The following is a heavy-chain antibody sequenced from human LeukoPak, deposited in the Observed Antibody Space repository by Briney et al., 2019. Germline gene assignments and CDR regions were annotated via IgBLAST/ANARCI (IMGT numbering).Heavy chain of an antibody. CDR2: INSDGSST. CDR1: GFTFSSYW. J-gene: IGHJ5*02. CDR3: AREGVEMATINWFDP. V-gene: IGHV3-74*01. D-gene: IGHD5-24*01. Sequence: GGSLRLSCAASGFTFSSYWMHWVRQAPGKGLVWVSRINSDGSSTSYADSVKGRFTISRDNAKNTLYLQMNSLRAEDTAVYYCAREGVEMATINWFDPWGQGTLVTVSS.